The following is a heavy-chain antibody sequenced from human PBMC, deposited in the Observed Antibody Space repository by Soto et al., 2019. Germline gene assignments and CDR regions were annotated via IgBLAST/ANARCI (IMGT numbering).Heavy chain of an antibody. CDR1: GFTLSDHY. V-gene: IGHV3-72*01. J-gene: IGHJ4*02. CDR2: SRNKANGYTI. CDR3: AREPQLTSVTVFDY. D-gene: IGHD4-17*01. Sequence: PGGSLRLSCAASGFTLSDHYMDWVRQAPGKGLKWLGRSRNKANGYTIEYAASVKGKYTISRDDSKNTQNLQMNSLKTEDTAVYYCAREPQLTSVTVFDYWGQGT.